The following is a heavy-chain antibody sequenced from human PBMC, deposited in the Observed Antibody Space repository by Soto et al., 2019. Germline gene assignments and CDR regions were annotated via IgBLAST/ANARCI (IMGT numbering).Heavy chain of an antibody. D-gene: IGHD3-22*01. J-gene: IGHJ4*02. Sequence: ETLSLTCAVSGYSISSGYYWGWIRQPPGKGLEWIGSIYHSGNTYYNPSLQSRVTISVDTSKNQFSLKLRSVTAADTAVYYCARVSRYYDSSGVNDWGQGTLVTVSS. CDR3: ARVSRYYDSSGVND. CDR2: IYHSGNT. V-gene: IGHV4-38-2*01. CDR1: GYSISSGYY.